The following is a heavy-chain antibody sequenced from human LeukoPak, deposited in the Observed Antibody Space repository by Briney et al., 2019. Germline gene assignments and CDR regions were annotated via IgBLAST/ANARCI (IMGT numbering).Heavy chain of an antibody. CDR1: GGSISSNSYY. D-gene: IGHD3-16*02. CDR3: ARRTFGGVIAY. CDR2: IYTSGST. V-gene: IGHV4-61*02. J-gene: IGHJ4*02. Sequence: SQTLSLTCTVSGGSISSNSYYWSWIRQPAGKGLEWIGRIYTSGSTNYNPSLKSRITISVDTSKNQFSLRLSSVTAADTAVYYCARRTFGGVIAYWGQGTLVTVSS.